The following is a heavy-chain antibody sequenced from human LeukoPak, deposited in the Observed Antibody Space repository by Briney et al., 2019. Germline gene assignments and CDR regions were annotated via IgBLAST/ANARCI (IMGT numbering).Heavy chain of an antibody. CDR1: GFTVITND. J-gene: IGHJ4*02. D-gene: IGHD3-16*01. CDR3: ARGVGPLAANTLAY. Sequence: GGSLRLSCAASGFTVITNDMTWVRQAPGKGLEWVSVLYSDGNTKYADSVQGRFTISRDNSKNTLYLEMNSLSPGDTAVYYCARGVGPLAANTLAYWGQGTLVTVSS. V-gene: IGHV3-53*01. CDR2: LYSDGNT.